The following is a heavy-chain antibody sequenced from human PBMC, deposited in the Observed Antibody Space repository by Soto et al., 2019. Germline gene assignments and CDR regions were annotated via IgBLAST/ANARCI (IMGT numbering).Heavy chain of an antibody. V-gene: IGHV1-18*01. D-gene: IGHD1-7*01. CDR1: GYTFTSYG. J-gene: IGHJ5*02. Sequence: ASVKVSCKASGYTFTSYGISWVRQAPGQGLEWMGWISAYNGNTNYAQKLQGRVTMTTDTSTSTAYMELRSRRSDDTAVYYCARDTPQYNWNYDEGFDWFDPWGQGTLVTVSS. CDR2: ISAYNGNT. CDR3: ARDTPQYNWNYDEGFDWFDP.